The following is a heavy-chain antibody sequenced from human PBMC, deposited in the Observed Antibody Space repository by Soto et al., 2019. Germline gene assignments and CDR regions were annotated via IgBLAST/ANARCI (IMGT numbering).Heavy chain of an antibody. V-gene: IGHV3-30*18. Sequence: GGSLRLSCAASGFTFSSYGMHWVRQAPGKGLEWVAVISYDGSNKYYADSVKGRFTISRDNSKNTLYLQMNSLRAEDTAVYYCAKKRASTTRSVPAATSPQYYYYGMDVWGQGTTVTVSS. CDR1: GFTFSSYG. J-gene: IGHJ6*02. D-gene: IGHD2-2*01. CDR3: AKKRASTTRSVPAATSPQYYYYGMDV. CDR2: ISYDGSNK.